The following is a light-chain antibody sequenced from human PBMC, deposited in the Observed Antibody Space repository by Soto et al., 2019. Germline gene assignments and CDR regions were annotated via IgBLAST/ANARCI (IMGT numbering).Light chain of an antibody. J-gene: IGKJ1*01. CDR1: QGISSW. CDR3: MQSLQTPWT. CDR2: AAS. V-gene: IGKV1-12*01. Sequence: DIQMTQSPSSVSASVGDRVTITCRASQGISSWLAWYQQKPGKAPKLLIYAASTLQGGVPSRFSGSGSGTDFTLKISRVEAEDVGVYYCMQSLQTPWTFGQGTNVEIK.